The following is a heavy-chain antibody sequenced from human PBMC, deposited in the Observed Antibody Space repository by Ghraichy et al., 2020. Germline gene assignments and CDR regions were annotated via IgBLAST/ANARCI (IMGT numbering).Heavy chain of an antibody. D-gene: IGHD2-21*02. CDR2: INPNSGGT. J-gene: IGHJ3*02. V-gene: IGHV1-2*02. CDR3: ARDRAAECGGDCYSDDAFDI. CDR1: GYTFTGYY. Sequence: ASEKVSCKASGYTFTGYYMHWVRQAPGQGLEWMGWINPNSGGTNYAQKFQGRVTMTRDTSISTAYMELSRLRSDDTAVYYCARDRAAECGGDCYSDDAFDIWGQGTMVTVSS.